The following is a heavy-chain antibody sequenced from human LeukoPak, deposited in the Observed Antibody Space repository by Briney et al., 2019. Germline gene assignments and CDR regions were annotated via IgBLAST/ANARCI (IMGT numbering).Heavy chain of an antibody. Sequence: GESLKISCKGSGSSFTSYWIGWVRQMPGKGLEWMGIIYPGDSDTRYSPSFQGQVTISADKSISTAYLQWSSLKASDTAMYYCARLYYGSGSYSWYYYYYMDVWGKGTTVTVSS. D-gene: IGHD3-10*01. CDR3: ARLYYGSGSYSWYYYYYMDV. CDR2: IYPGDSDT. V-gene: IGHV5-51*01. J-gene: IGHJ6*03. CDR1: GSSFTSYW.